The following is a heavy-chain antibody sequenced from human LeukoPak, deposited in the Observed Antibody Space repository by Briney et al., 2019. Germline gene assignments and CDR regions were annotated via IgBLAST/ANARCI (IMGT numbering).Heavy chain of an antibody. CDR1: GYTFTGYS. J-gene: IGHJ4*02. CDR3: PPTDVYYFDY. CDR2: INPNSGGT. V-gene: IGHV1-2*02. D-gene: IGHD4-11*01. Sequence: ASVKVSCKASGYTFTGYSMHWVRQAPGQGLEWMGWINPNSGGTNYAQKFQGRGTMTRDTSISTAYMELSRLRSDDTAIYYCPPTDVYYFDYWGQGTLVTVSS.